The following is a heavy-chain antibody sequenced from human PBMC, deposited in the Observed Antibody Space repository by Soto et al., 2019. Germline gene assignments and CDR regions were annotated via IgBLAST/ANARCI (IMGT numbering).Heavy chain of an antibody. CDR2: TYYRSKWYN. Sequence: SQTLSLTCSISGASFSSKNVSWHWIRQSPSRGLECLGRTYYRSKWYNDYAVSVKSRITINPDASKNHFSLQLHFVRLEDTAVNYCARSSHWSXGPWGLGTRXTV. CDR3: ARSSHWSXGP. V-gene: IGHV6-1*01. CDR1: GASFSSKNVS. D-gene: IGHD6-19*01. J-gene: IGHJ5*02.